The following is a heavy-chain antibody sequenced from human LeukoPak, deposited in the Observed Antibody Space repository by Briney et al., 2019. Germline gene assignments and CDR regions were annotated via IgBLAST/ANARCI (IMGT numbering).Heavy chain of an antibody. J-gene: IGHJ5*01. V-gene: IGHV4-39*02. CDR1: VDSLMTSTYY. CDR2: IYFSGST. Sequence: PETLSLSPTLSVDSLMTSTYYSGWVRQPPRNGLEWIGTIYFSGSTSYNPSLKGRVTISVDTSKNHFFLKLTSLTPAPPAVDYCVRRHPPSSWFDSWGQGTLVTVSS. CDR3: VRRHPPSSWFDS.